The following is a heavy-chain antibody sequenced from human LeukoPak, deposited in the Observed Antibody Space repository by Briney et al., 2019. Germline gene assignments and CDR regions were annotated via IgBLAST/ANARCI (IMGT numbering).Heavy chain of an antibody. CDR2: VNRDGSET. CDR3: ARDRDYGDYGVIDY. Sequence: GGSLRLSCAASGFALSSHWMTWVRQVPGRGPEWGPNVNRDGSETYYLDSVKGRFTISRDNSKNTLYLQMNSLRAEDTAVYYCARDRDYGDYGVIDYWGQGTLVTVSS. D-gene: IGHD4-17*01. V-gene: IGHV3-7*01. J-gene: IGHJ4*02. CDR1: GFALSSHW.